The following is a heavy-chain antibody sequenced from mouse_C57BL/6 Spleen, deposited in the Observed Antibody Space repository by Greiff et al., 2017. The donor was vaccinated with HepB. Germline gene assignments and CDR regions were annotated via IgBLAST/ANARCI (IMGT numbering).Heavy chain of an antibody. D-gene: IGHD1-1*01. J-gene: IGHJ1*03. CDR3: ARSCNYYGSSYRYFDV. CDR2: INPNYGTT. V-gene: IGHV1-39*01. Sequence: EVQLQESGPELVKPGASVKISCKASGYSFTDYNMNWVKQSNGKSLEWIGVINPNYGTTSYNQKFKGKATLTVDLSSSTAYMQLNSLTSEDSAVYYCARSCNYYGSSYRYFDVWGTGTTVTVSS. CDR1: GYSFTDYN.